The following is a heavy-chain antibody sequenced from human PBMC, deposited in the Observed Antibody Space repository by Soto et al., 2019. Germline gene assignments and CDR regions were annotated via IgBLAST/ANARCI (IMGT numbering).Heavy chain of an antibody. CDR2: ITNDGSET. Sequence: VQLVESGGGVVQPGRSQRLSCAASGFTFRTYGMHWVRQAPGQGLEWLAVITNDGSETYYADSVKGRFVISRDNYRNMLFLQMNSLRNEDTAMYYCAKQGDDTGGNVALDPWGQGTLVNVS. D-gene: IGHD2-21*01. CDR1: GFTFRTYG. CDR3: AKQGDDTGGNVALDP. J-gene: IGHJ5*02. V-gene: IGHV3-30*18.